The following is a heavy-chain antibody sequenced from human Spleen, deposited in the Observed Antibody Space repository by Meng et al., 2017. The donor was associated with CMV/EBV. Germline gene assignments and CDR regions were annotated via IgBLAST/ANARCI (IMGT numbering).Heavy chain of an antibody. D-gene: IGHD3-22*01. V-gene: IGHV1-2*02. Sequence: ASVKVSCKTSGYTFTGYYIQWVRQAPGQGLEWMGWINPMSGDTKYAQKFQGRVTMTRDTSISTASMDLSRLRSDDTAVYYCARDLVGYDAFDVWGQGTMVTVSS. J-gene: IGHJ3*01. CDR3: ARDLVGYDAFDV. CDR2: INPMSGDT. CDR1: GYTFTGYY.